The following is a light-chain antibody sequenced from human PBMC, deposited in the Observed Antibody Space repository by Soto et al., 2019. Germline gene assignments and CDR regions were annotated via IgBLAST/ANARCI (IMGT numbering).Light chain of an antibody. CDR1: QNISNY. CDR2: GAS. CDR3: QQYNNWPPIT. V-gene: IGKV3D-15*01. Sequence: EIVMTQSPATLSVSPGERATLSCRASQNISNYLIWYQQKPGQAPRLLIHGASTRANGIPARFSGSRSGTEFTLTISSLQSEDFAVYYCQQYNNWPPITFGQGTRLEIK. J-gene: IGKJ5*01.